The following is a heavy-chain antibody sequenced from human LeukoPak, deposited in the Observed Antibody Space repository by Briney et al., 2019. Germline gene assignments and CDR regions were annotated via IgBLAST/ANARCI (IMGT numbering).Heavy chain of an antibody. J-gene: IGHJ3*02. Sequence: SETLSLTCSVSDGSFSNYAWNWIRQPPGGGLEWIGYIYYSGSTIYNPSLRSRVTISVDTSKSQFSLKLTSVTAADTAVYYCARLKARDAFDIWGQGTMVTVSS. CDR1: DGSFSNYA. CDR3: ARLKARDAFDI. V-gene: IGHV4-59*08. CDR2: IYYSGST.